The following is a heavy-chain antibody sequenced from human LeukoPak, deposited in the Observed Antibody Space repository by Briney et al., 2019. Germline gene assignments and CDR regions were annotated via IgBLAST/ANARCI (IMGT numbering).Heavy chain of an antibody. Sequence: GGSLRLSCAASRFSFSTYAMNWVRQAPGKGREGVSAISGDGRTTYYADSVKGRFTISRDNSKNTLYLQMNSLRAEDSALYYCSRGRPPYNVAAADSWGQGTLVTVSS. CDR1: RFSFSTYA. CDR3: SRGRPPYNVAAADS. D-gene: IGHD3-10*02. V-gene: IGHV3-23*01. CDR2: ISGDGRTT. J-gene: IGHJ4*02.